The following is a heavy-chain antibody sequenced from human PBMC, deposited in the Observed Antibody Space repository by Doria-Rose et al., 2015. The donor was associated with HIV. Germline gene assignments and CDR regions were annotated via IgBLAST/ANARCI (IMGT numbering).Heavy chain of an antibody. CDR2: IFSDDDR. V-gene: IGHV2-26*01. Sequence: SGPVLVKPTETLTLTCTVSGVSLSSPGMGVSWIRQPPGKALEWLANIFSDDDRSYKTSLKSRLTISRGTSKSQVLLTMTDMDPVDTATYYCARIKSSRWYHKYYFDFWGQGTLVIVSA. CDR1: GVSLSSPGMG. J-gene: IGHJ4*02. D-gene: IGHD6-13*01. CDR3: ARIKSSRWYHKYYFDF.